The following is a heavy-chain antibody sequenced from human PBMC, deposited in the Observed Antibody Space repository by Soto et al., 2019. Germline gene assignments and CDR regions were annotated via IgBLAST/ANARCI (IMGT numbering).Heavy chain of an antibody. CDR2: IIPMFGTA. Sequence: QVQLVQSGAEVKKPESSVKVSCKAPGGTFSTYAISWVRQAPGQGLEWMGGIIPMFGTANYAQRFQDRVTITADESTNTVYMELSSLRSEDTAVYFSAICIQLWLRRINNGYSGWGQGTLVTVSS. D-gene: IGHD5-18*01. V-gene: IGHV1-69*12. CDR3: AICIQLWLRRINNGYSG. J-gene: IGHJ4*02. CDR1: GGTFSTYA.